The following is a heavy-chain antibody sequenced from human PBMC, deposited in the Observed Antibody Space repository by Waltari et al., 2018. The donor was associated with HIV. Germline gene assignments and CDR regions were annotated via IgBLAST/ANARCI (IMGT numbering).Heavy chain of an antibody. J-gene: IGHJ6*02. CDR2: IYYTGTT. CDR1: GGSVINRDYH. Sequence: QLQLQQSGPGLVKPSEPLSLTCTVSGGSVINRDYHWAFIRQSPGKGLEWIGNIYYTGTTFYNPSLKSRVTMSADLSKNQFSLRLRSVTAADTAIYYCARRPRMAGFYLYYGMDVWGQGTTVTVSS. D-gene: IGHD2-8*01. V-gene: IGHV4-39*01. CDR3: ARRPRMAGFYLYYGMDV.